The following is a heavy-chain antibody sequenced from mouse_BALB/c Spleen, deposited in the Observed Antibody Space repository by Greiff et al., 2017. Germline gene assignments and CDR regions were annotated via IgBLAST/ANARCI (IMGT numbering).Heavy chain of an antibody. CDR3: AKSPWFAY. J-gene: IGHJ3*01. V-gene: IGHV1-7*01. CDR1: GYTFTSYW. CDR2: INPSTGYT. Sequence: QVQLQQSGAELAKPGASVKMSCKASGYTFTSYWMHWVKQRPGQGLEWIGYINPSTGYTEYNQKFKDKATLTADKYSSTAYMQLSSLTSEDSAVYYWAKSPWFAYWGQGTLVTVSA.